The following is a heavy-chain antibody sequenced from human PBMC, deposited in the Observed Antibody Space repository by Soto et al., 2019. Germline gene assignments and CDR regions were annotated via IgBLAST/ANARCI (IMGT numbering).Heavy chain of an antibody. J-gene: IGHJ4*02. D-gene: IGHD3-22*01. V-gene: IGHV5-10-1*01. CDR3: ARQIYDSDTGPNFRYYFDS. CDR1: GYSFAGYW. CDR2: VDPSDSQT. Sequence: GESLKISCKGSGYSFAGYWITWVRQKPGKGLEWMGRVDPSDSQTYYSPSFRGHVTISVTKSITTVFLQWSSLRASDTAMYYCARQIYDSDTGPNFRYYFDSWGQGTPVTVSS.